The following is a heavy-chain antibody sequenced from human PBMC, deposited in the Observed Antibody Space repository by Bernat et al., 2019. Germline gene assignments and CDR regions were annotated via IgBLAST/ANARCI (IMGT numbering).Heavy chain of an antibody. CDR1: GGSISSSSYY. J-gene: IGHJ4*02. CDR3: AKFRDSGSGGQ. CDR2: IYGGST. Sequence: QLQLQESGPGLVKPSETLSLSCTVSGGSISSSSYYWGWIRQPPGKGLEWIGSIYGGSTYYNPSLKSRVTISEDTSTNQFSLKLSSVTAADTAVYYCAKFRDSGSGGQWGQGTLVTVSS. D-gene: IGHD5-12*01. V-gene: IGHV4-39*01.